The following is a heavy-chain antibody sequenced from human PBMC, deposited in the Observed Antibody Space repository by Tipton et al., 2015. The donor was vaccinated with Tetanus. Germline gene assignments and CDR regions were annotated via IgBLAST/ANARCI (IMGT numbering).Heavy chain of an antibody. CDR3: VRGRGLGAYSYGFEY. J-gene: IGHJ4*02. V-gene: IGHV4-30-2*01. CDR1: GALLTTGGYS. D-gene: IGHD5-18*01. Sequence: TLSLTCTVTGALLTTGGYSRGWIRQPPGQGLEWIGYIYQTGGTYLHPSLRSRPNMSFKMSKNQFSLRLTPVTAADTAVYYCVRGRGLGAYSYGFEYWGRGALVTVSS. CDR2: IYQTGGT.